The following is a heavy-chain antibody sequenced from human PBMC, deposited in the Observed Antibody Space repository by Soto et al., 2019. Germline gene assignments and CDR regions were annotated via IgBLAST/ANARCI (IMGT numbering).Heavy chain of an antibody. D-gene: IGHD3-10*01. Sequence: EVQLVESGGGLVKSGGSLRLSCVASRFTFSAFSMNWVRQAPGKGLEWVSSISITGDYIYYAESVMGRFTISRDNAKNSLYLQMDSLRGEDTGVYYGARDSRGRMRGIMRGIVGMDVWGQGTAVTVSS. J-gene: IGHJ6*02. CDR2: ISITGDYI. CDR1: RFTFSAFS. CDR3: ARDSRGRMRGIMRGIVGMDV. V-gene: IGHV3-21*02.